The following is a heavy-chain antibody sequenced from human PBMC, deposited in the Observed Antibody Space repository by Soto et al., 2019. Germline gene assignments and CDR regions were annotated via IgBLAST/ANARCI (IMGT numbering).Heavy chain of an antibody. Sequence: SETLSLTCTVSGGSISSYSWSWIRQPPGKGLEWIGYIYNSGRTNYNPSLKSRVTISVDTSKNQFSLKLSSVTAADTAVYYCARRYGYSFDYWGQGTLVTVS. V-gene: IGHV4-59*08. J-gene: IGHJ4*02. D-gene: IGHD1-1*01. CDR2: IYNSGRT. CDR1: GGSISSYS. CDR3: ARRYGYSFDY.